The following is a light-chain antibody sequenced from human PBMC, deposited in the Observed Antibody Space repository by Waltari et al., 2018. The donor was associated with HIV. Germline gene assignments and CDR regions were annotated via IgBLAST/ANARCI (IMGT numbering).Light chain of an antibody. CDR1: QSVNSN. Sequence: EILMTQSPATLSVSPGERATLSCRASQSVNSNLAWYQQNPGQTPRLLIYGTSTRATDIPARCSGSGSGTEFTLTISSLQSEDFAVYYCHHYNNWRETFGQGTKVEIK. CDR2: GTS. V-gene: IGKV3-15*01. J-gene: IGKJ1*01. CDR3: HHYNNWRET.